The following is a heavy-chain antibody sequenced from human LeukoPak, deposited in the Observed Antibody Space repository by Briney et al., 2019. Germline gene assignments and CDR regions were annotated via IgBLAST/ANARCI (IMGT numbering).Heavy chain of an antibody. Sequence: GGSLRLSCAASGFTVSSSYMNWVRQAPGKGLEWVSLIYGGGSTYYADSVKGRFTISRDNSKNTLYLQMNSLRAEDTAVYYCAKGGSYPIDYWGQGALVTVSS. V-gene: IGHV3-53*01. J-gene: IGHJ4*02. D-gene: IGHD1-26*01. CDR2: IYGGGST. CDR3: AKGGSYPIDY. CDR1: GFTVSSSY.